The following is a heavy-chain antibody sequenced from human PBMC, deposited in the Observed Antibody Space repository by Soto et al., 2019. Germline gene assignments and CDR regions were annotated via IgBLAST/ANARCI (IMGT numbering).Heavy chain of an antibody. CDR2: INSDGRST. D-gene: IGHD6-19*01. V-gene: IGHV3-74*01. CDR3: AKGGSSGWYGDY. Sequence: EVQLVESGGGLVQPGGSLRLSCAASGFTFSNYWMHWVRQVPGKGLVWVSRINSDGRSTNYADSVKGRFTISRDNAKNTVYLQMNSLRAEDTAMYYCAKGGSSGWYGDYWGQGTLVTVSS. CDR1: GFTFSNYW. J-gene: IGHJ4*02.